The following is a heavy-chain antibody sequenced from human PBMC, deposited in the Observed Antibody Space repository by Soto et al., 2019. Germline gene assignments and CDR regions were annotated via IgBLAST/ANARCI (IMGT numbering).Heavy chain of an antibody. V-gene: IGHV1-69*13. D-gene: IGHD6-19*01. J-gene: IGHJ4*02. CDR3: ARDSPPGIAVAGTDY. Sequence: GASVKVSCKASGGTFSSYAISWVRQAPGQGLEWMGGIIPIFGTANYAQKFQGRVTITADESTSTAYMELSSLRSEDTAVYYCARDSPPGIAVAGTDYWGQGTLVTVSS. CDR2: IIPIFGTA. CDR1: GGTFSSYA.